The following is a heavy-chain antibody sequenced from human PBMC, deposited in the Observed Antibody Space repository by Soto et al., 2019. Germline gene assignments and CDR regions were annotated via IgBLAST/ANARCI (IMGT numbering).Heavy chain of an antibody. CDR3: ARPLVSIAAAGTHVTPFDY. V-gene: IGHV3-33*01. D-gene: IGHD6-13*01. Sequence: QVQLVESGGGVVQPGRSLRLSCAASGFTFSSYGMHWVRQAPGKGLEWVAVIWYDGSNKYYADSVKGRFTISRDNSKNTLYLQMNSLRAEDTAVYYCARPLVSIAAAGTHVTPFDYWGQGTLVTVSS. CDR2: IWYDGSNK. J-gene: IGHJ4*02. CDR1: GFTFSSYG.